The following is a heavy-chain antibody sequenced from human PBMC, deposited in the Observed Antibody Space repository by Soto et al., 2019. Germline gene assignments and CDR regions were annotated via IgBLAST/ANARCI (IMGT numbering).Heavy chain of an antibody. V-gene: IGHV4-30-2*01. J-gene: IGHJ4*02. CDR3: ARGGVDYYDSSGYYFSPYYFDY. CDR1: GGSISSGGYS. Sequence: TLSLTCTVSGGSISSGGYSWSWIRQPPGKGLEWIGYIYHSGSTYYNPSLKSRVTISVDRSKNQFSLKLSSVTAADTAVYYCARGGVDYYDSSGYYFSPYYFDYWGQGTLVTVSS. CDR2: IYHSGST. D-gene: IGHD3-22*01.